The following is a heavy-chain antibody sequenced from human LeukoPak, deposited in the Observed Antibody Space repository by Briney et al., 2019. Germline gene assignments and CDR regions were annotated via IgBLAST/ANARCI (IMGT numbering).Heavy chain of an antibody. CDR1: GGSISSYY. V-gene: IGHV4-59*08. CDR2: IYYSGST. Sequence: PSETLSLTCTVSGGSISSYYWSWIRQPPGKGLEWIGYIYYSGSTNYNPSLKSRVTISADTSKNQFSLKLSSVTAADTAVYYCARNPDSGSYYDIPYYFDYWGQGTLVTVSS. CDR3: ARNPDSGSYYDIPYYFDY. D-gene: IGHD1-26*01. J-gene: IGHJ4*02.